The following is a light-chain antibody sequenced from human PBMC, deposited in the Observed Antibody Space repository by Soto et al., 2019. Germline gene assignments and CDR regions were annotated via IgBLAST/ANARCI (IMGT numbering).Light chain of an antibody. J-gene: IGKJ5*01. CDR3: QQSYMDPIT. CDR2: DAS. Sequence: DIQMTQSPSSLSASVGNRVTITCRASQSISTYLNWYQKKPGKAPNLLIYDASRLQSGVPSRFSGSGGGTDVTLAISSVQPEDFATYFCQQSYMDPITFGRGTQLDI. V-gene: IGKV1-39*01. CDR1: QSISTY.